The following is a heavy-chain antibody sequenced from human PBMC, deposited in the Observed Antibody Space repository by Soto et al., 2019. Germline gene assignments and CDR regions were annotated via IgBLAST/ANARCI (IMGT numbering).Heavy chain of an antibody. Sequence: QVQLVESGGGVVQPGRSLRLSCAASGFTFSSYGMHWVRQAPGNGLEWVAVISYDGSNKYYADPVKGRFTISRDNSKNTLYLQMRSLRAEDTAVYYCAKDQRHSSSSRYYYYMDVWGKGTTVTVSS. D-gene: IGHD6-6*01. V-gene: IGHV3-30*18. J-gene: IGHJ6*03. CDR3: AKDQRHSSSSRYYYYMDV. CDR2: ISYDGSNK. CDR1: GFTFSSYG.